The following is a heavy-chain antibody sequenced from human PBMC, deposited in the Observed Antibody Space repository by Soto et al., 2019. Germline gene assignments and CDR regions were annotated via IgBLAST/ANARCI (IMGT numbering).Heavy chain of an antibody. CDR2: IYHSGST. V-gene: IGHV4-4*02. D-gene: IGHD6-13*01. J-gene: IGHJ1*01. Sequence: SETLSLTCAVSGGSISSSNWWSWVRQPPGKGLEWIGGIYHSGSTNYNPSLKSRVTISVDTSKNQFSLKLSSVTAEDTAVYYCARRVGAASGRVDSWGQDTLVPVSS. CDR3: ARRVGAASGRVDS. CDR1: GGSISSSNW.